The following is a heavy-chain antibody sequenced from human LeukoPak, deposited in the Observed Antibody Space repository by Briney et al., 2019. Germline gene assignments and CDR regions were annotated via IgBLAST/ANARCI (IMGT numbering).Heavy chain of an antibody. D-gene: IGHD5-18*01. CDR2: ISGSGGST. CDR3: ARASTAMVIGAFDI. CDR1: GFTFSSYA. J-gene: IGHJ3*02. V-gene: IGHV3-23*01. Sequence: PGGSLRLSCAASGFTFSSYAMSWVRQAPGKGLEWVSAISGSGGSTYYADSVKGRFTISRDNAKNSLYLQMNSLRAEDTAVYYCARASTAMVIGAFDIWGQGTMVTVSS.